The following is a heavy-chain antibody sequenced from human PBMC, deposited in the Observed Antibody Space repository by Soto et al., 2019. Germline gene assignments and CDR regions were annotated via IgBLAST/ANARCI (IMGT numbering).Heavy chain of an antibody. CDR3: GRVMRSLLSITALDT. V-gene: IGHV1-46*01. Sequence: ASVKVSCKASGYTFTRDQIHWVRQAPGQGLERMGMIDPSGGKTNYAQKFQGRVTMTRDTSTSTVYMALSSLRSEDTAIYFCGRVMRSLLSITALDTWGQGTMVTVYS. J-gene: IGHJ5*02. CDR2: IDPSGGKT. CDR1: GYTFTRDQ. D-gene: IGHD3-10*01.